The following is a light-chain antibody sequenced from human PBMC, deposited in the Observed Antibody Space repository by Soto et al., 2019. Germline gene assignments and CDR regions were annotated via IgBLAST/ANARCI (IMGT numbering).Light chain of an antibody. J-gene: IGKJ4*01. Sequence: VLTQSPGTLSLSPGERATLSCRASQSVSSSYLAWYQQKPGQAPRLLIYGASSRATGIPDRFSGSGSGTHFTLTISRLEPEDFAVYYCQQYGSSFGGGTKVEIK. CDR3: QQYGSS. CDR2: GAS. CDR1: QSVSSSY. V-gene: IGKV3-20*01.